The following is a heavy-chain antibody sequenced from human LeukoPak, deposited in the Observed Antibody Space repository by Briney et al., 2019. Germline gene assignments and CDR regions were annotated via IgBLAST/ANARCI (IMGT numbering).Heavy chain of an antibody. D-gene: IGHD2-15*01. CDR2: IYSGGST. J-gene: IGHJ4*02. CDR3: ASRHCSGGGCYFAGADPFDY. CDR1: GFTFSSYA. V-gene: IGHV3-53*01. Sequence: PGGSLRLSCAASGFTFSSYAMHWVRQAPGKGLEWVSVIYSGGSTYYADSVKGRFTISRDNSKNTLYLQMNSLRAEDTAVYYCASRHCSGGGCYFAGADPFDYWGQGILVTVSS.